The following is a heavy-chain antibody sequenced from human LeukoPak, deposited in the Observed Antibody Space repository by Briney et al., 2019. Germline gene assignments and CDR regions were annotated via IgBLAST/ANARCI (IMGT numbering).Heavy chain of an antibody. J-gene: IGHJ4*02. V-gene: IGHV4-39*07. CDR1: GGSISSSSYY. D-gene: IGHD1-1*01. Sequence: SETLSLTCTVSGGSISSSSYYWGWIRQPPGKGLEWLGEISHTGNTHYNPSLKSRDTVSVDISADMSTTRVSLNLKSVTAADTAIYYCARGPGHSFKYWGQGTRVTVSS. CDR3: ARGPGHSFKY. CDR2: ISHTGNT.